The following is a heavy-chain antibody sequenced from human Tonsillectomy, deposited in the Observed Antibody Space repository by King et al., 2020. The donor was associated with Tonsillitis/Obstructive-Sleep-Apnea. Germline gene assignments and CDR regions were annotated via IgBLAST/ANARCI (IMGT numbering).Heavy chain of an antibody. V-gene: IGHV3-33*01. CDR3: ARARRISGYEDTFDY. Sequence: VQLVESGGGVVQPGRSLRLSCAASGFTFNNYGMHWVRQAPGKGLEWMSVIWYDGSNKYYADSVKGRFTISRDNSKNTLYLQMDSLRVEDTAVYYCARARRISGYEDTFDYWGQGTLVTVSS. CDR1: GFTFNNYG. J-gene: IGHJ4*02. D-gene: IGHD5-12*01. CDR2: IWYDGSNK.